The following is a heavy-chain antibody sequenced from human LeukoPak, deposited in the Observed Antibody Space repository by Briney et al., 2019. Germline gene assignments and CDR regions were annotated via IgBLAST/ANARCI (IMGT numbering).Heavy chain of an antibody. CDR1: GFTFSSYW. J-gene: IGHJ4*02. V-gene: IGHV3-7*01. CDR3: VRVSSTFLGNSGYDYSGGDY. Sequence: GGSLRLSCAASGFTFSSYWMSWVRQAPGKGLERVANIKQDGSEKYYVDSVKGRFTISRDNAKNSLYLQMNSLRAEDTAVYYCVRVSSTFLGNSGYDYSGGDYWGQGTLVTVSS. D-gene: IGHD5-12*01. CDR2: IKQDGSEK.